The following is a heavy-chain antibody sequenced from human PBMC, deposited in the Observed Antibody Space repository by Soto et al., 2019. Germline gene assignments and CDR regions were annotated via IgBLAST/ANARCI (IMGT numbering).Heavy chain of an antibody. CDR2: VSHTGST. CDR3: ARYSPPKKAYDSNPGWFDP. V-gene: IGHV4-59*03. CDR1: GGSMNYYY. J-gene: IGHJ5*02. Sequence: PSETLSLTCSVSGGSMNYYYWTWIRQSPGKGLEWIGSVSHTGSTTYSPSLKSRVVTSLDTSRNQFSLTLSSVTAADTAVYFCARYSPPKKAYDSNPGWFDPWGQGTLVTVSS. D-gene: IGHD3-22*01.